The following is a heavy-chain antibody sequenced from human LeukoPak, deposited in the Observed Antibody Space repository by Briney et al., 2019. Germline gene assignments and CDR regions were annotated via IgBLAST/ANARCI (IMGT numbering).Heavy chain of an antibody. J-gene: IGHJ4*02. Sequence: GSVKVSCKASGYTFTGYYMHWVRQAPGQGLEWMGWINPNSGGTNYAQKFQGRVTMTRDTSISTAYMELSRLRSDDTAVYYCAISPTEYSSSYFDYWGQGTLVTVSS. CDR2: INPNSGGT. D-gene: IGHD6-6*01. CDR3: AISPTEYSSSYFDY. V-gene: IGHV1-2*02. CDR1: GYTFTGYY.